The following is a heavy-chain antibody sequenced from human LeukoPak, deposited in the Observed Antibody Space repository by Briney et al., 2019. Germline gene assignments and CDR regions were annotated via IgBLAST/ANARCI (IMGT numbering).Heavy chain of an antibody. CDR1: GYTFTGYY. V-gene: IGHV1-2*02. Sequence: ASVKVSCKASGYTFTGYYMHWVRQAPGQGLEWMGWINPNSGGTNYAQKFQGRVTMTRDTSISTAYMELSRLRSDDTAVYYCARDLSYYEGPNWFDPWGEGTLVTVSS. CDR2: INPNSGGT. J-gene: IGHJ5*02. CDR3: ARDLSYYEGPNWFDP. D-gene: IGHD3-3*01.